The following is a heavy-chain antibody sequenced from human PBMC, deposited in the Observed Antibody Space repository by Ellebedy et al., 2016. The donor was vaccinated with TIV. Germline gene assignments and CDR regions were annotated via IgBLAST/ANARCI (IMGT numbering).Heavy chain of an antibody. D-gene: IGHD3-10*01. CDR2: IVVGSGNT. V-gene: IGHV1-58*01. CDR3: AADRDITMVRGFYYYYGMDV. Sequence: SVNVSCXASGFTLTSSAVQWVRQARGQRLEWIGWIVVGSGNTNYAQKFQERVTITRDMSTSTAYMELSSLRSEDTAVYYCAADRDITMVRGFYYYYGMDVWGQGTTVTVSS. CDR1: GFTLTSSA. J-gene: IGHJ6*02.